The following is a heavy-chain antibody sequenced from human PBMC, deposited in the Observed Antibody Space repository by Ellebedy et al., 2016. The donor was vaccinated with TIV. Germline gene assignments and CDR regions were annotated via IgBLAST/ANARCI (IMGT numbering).Heavy chain of an antibody. V-gene: IGHV3-23*01. CDR2: ISGNGAGS. J-gene: IGHJ3*02. CDR3: AKGALSGYFVSDAFDI. D-gene: IGHD3-22*01. Sequence: GESLKISXAASGFTFSSYAMTWVRQAPGKGLEGVSGISGNGAGSFYADSVKGRFTISRDNSENTVYLQMNSLRAEDTALYYCAKGALSGYFVSDAFDIWGQGTMVTVSS. CDR1: GFTFSSYA.